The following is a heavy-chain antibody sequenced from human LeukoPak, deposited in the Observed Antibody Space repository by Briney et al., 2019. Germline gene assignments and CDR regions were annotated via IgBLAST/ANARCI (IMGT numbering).Heavy chain of an antibody. CDR3: ARANYDFWSAGINWFDP. Sequence: SETLSLTCTVSGGSISSYYWSWIRQPPGKGLEWIGYIYYSGSTNYNPSLKSRVTISVDTSKNQLSLKLSSVTAADTAVYYCARANYDFWSAGINWFDPWGQGTLVTVSS. V-gene: IGHV4-59*01. CDR1: GGSISSYY. D-gene: IGHD3-3*01. CDR2: IYYSGST. J-gene: IGHJ5*02.